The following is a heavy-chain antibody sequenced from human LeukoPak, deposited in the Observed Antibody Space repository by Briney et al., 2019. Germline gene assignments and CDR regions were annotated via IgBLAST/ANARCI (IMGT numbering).Heavy chain of an antibody. J-gene: IGHJ6*03. CDR1: GDSISSSNCY. D-gene: IGHD3-3*01. CDR2: IYYSGST. CDR3: AKMRRITIFGVVINYYYMDV. V-gene: IGHV4-39*07. Sequence: NPSETLSLTCTVSGDSISSSNCYWGWIRQPPGKGLEWIGSIYYSGSTYYNPSLKSRVTISVDTSKNQFSLKLSSVTAADTAVYYCAKMRRITIFGVVINYYYMDVWGKGTTVTVSS.